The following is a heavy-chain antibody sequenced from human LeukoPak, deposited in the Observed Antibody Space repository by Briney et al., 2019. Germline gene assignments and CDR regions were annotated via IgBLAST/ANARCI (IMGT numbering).Heavy chain of an antibody. CDR2: MNPNSGNT. D-gene: IGHD6-13*01. CDR3: ARGEVAAAEGESGMDV. J-gene: IGHJ6*02. Sequence: ASVKVSCKASGYTFTSYDINWVRQATGQGLEWMGWMNPNSGNTGYAQKFQGRVTMTRNTTISTAYMELSSLRSEVTAVYYCARGEVAAAEGESGMDVWGQGTTVTVSS. CDR1: GYTFTSYD. V-gene: IGHV1-8*01.